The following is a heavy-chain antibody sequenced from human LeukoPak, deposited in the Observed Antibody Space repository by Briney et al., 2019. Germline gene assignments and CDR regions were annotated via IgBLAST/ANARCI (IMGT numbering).Heavy chain of an antibody. J-gene: IGHJ6*03. CDR1: GDSISSYY. CDR2: IYYRGST. V-gene: IGHV4-59*08. Sequence: PSETLSLTCTVSGDSISSYYWSWIRQPPGKGLEWIGYIYYRGSTNYNPSLRSRVAISVDTSKSQFSLKLSSVTAADTAVYYCARQTAPDYDFWSASHQYYYHMDVWGKGTTVTVSS. D-gene: IGHD3-3*01. CDR3: ARQTAPDYDFWSASHQYYYHMDV.